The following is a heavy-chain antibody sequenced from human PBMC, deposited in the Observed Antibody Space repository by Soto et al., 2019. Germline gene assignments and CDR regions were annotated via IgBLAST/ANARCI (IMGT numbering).Heavy chain of an antibody. V-gene: IGHV3-64*01. J-gene: IGHJ6*02. Sequence: EVQLVESGGVLVQPGGSLRLSCAASVFTFSSYAMHWVRQAPGKGLEYVSAISSNGGSTYYAHSVKGRFTISRDNSRNKLYLRVGSLRAEDMAVYYCAMGVVVVTATFVMDVWCQGTTVTVSS. CDR1: VFTFSSYA. D-gene: IGHD2-21*02. CDR2: ISSNGGST. CDR3: AMGVVVVTATFVMDV.